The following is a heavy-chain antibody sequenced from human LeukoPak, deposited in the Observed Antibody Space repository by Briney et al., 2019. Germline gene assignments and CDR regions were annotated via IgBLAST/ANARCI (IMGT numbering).Heavy chain of an antibody. Sequence: SETLSLTCTVSGVSISSYYWSWIRQPPGKGLEWIGYIYYSGNTDYNPPLNSRVTISLDTAKTQFSLKLTSVTAADTAMYYCARVGSGYDHWCQGTLVTVSS. CDR2: IYYSGNT. V-gene: IGHV4-59*01. CDR3: ARVGSGYDH. D-gene: IGHD5-12*01. J-gene: IGHJ5*02. CDR1: GVSISSYY.